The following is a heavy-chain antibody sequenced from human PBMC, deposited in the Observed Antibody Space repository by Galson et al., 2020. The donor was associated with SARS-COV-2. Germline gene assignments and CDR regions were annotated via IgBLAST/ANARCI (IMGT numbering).Heavy chain of an antibody. CDR3: ARARAVTSTASRMMQFPFDI. J-gene: IGHJ3*02. Sequence: SETLSLTCSVSGGSVNSNSHYWSWIRQPPGKGLEWIGYIYYSGSSNNNPSLNSRVTISIDTSNHQFSLKLTSVTAADTAVYYCARARAVTSTASRMMQFPFDIWGQGTMVTVSS. CDR1: GGSVNSNSHY. CDR2: IYYSGSS. D-gene: IGHD4-4*01. V-gene: IGHV4-61*01.